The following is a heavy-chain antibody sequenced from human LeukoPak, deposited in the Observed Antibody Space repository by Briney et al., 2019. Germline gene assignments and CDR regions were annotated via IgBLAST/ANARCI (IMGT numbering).Heavy chain of an antibody. CDR3: ARARGEWLVLDAFDI. CDR2: INAGNGNT. J-gene: IGHJ3*02. V-gene: IGHV1-3*01. Sequence: ASVKVSCEASGYTFTSYAMHWVRQAPGQRLEWMGWINAGNGNTKYSQKFQGRVTITRDTSASTAYMELSSLRSEDTAVYYCARARGEWLVLDAFDIWGQGTMVTVSS. D-gene: IGHD6-19*01. CDR1: GYTFTSYA.